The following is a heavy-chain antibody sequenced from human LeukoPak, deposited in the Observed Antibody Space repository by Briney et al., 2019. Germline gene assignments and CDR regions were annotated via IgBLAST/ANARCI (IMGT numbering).Heavy chain of an antibody. V-gene: IGHV3-48*03. CDR1: GFTFSSYE. CDR3: ARDQTKWEPLRRRDYYYMDV. CDR2: ISSSGSTI. J-gene: IGHJ6*03. D-gene: IGHD1-26*01. Sequence: GGSLRLSCAASGFTFSSYEMNWVRQAPGKGLEWVSYISSSGSTIYYADSVKGRFTISRDNAKNSLYLQMNSLRAEDTAVYYCARDQTKWEPLRRRDYYYMDVWGKGTTVTVSS.